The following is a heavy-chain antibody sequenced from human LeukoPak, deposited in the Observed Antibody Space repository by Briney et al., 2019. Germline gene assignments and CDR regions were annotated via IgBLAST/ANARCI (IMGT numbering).Heavy chain of an antibody. J-gene: IGHJ6*03. Sequence: SVKVSCKASGGTFSSYAISWVRQAPGQGLEWMGGIIPIFGTANYAQKLQGRVTITTDESTSTAYMELSSLRSEDTAVYYCARAPWDYYGSGSYYPGGYYYYMYVWGKGTTVTVSS. CDR2: IIPIFGTA. V-gene: IGHV1-69*05. CDR3: ARAPWDYYGSGSYYPGGYYYYMYV. D-gene: IGHD3-10*01. CDR1: GGTFSSYA.